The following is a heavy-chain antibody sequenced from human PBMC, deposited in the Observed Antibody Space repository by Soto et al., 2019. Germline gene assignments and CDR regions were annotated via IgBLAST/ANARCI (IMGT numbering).Heavy chain of an antibody. J-gene: IGHJ4*02. CDR2: IYYSGST. V-gene: IGHV4-59*01. CDR1: GGSISSYY. D-gene: IGHD3-22*01. Sequence: QVQLQESGPGLVKPSETLSLTCTVSGGSISSYYWCWIRQPPGNGLEWIGYIYYSGSTNYNPSLKSRVTISVDTSKNQFSLKLSSVTAADTAVYYCAREPHDYDSSGYYYDYWGQGTLVTVSS. CDR3: AREPHDYDSSGYYYDY.